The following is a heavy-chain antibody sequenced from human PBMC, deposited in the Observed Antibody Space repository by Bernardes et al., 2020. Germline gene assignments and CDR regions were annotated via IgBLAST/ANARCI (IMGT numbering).Heavy chain of an antibody. CDR1: GYTFTSYA. D-gene: IGHD3-22*01. J-gene: IGHJ5*02. Sequence: ASVKVSCKASGYTFTSYAINWVRQATGQGLEWMGCMNPNNGNTSYAQKFQGRVTMTRNTSISTAYMELSSLRSEDTAVYYCARGPDRYYYVSSGYYSPWGQGTLVTVSS. CDR2: MNPNNGNT. V-gene: IGHV1-8*01. CDR3: ARGPDRYYYVSSGYYSP.